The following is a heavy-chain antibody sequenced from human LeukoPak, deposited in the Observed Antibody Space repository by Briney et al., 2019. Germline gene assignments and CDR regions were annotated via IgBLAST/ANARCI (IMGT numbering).Heavy chain of an antibody. CDR2: IDAGNGNT. CDR1: GYTFTRYA. V-gene: IGHV1-3*01. CDR3: ARVKADRGYYYGMDV. J-gene: IGHJ6*04. D-gene: IGHD3-10*01. Sequence: ASVKVSCKASGYTFTRYAMHWERQAPGQRLEWMGWIDAGNGNTKYSQKFQGRVTIARDTSASTAYMELSSLRSEDTAVYYCARVKADRGYYYGMDVWGKGTTVTVSS.